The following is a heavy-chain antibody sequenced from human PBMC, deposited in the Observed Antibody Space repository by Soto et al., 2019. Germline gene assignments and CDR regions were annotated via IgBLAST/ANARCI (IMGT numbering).Heavy chain of an antibody. D-gene: IGHD1-26*01. CDR1: GFTFSTYA. CDR3: AKVSLGALTFTDYYYYGLDV. Sequence: GGSLRISCAASGFTFSTYAMNWVRQAPGKGLEVVSAISGGGGSTYYADSVKGRVTISRDNSKNTLYLQMNSLGAEDTAVYYCAKVSLGALTFTDYYYYGLDVWGQGTTVTVS. V-gene: IGHV3-23*01. J-gene: IGHJ6*02. CDR2: ISGGGGST.